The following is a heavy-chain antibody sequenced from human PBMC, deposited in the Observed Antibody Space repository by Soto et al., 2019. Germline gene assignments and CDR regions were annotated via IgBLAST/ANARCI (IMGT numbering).Heavy chain of an antibody. V-gene: IGHV4-39*01. CDR3: ARQPTTGDTDLWFDP. Sequence: SETLSLTCNVSGGSISTSRSYWAWIRQPPGKGLEWLANIFYSGSTYYNPSLASRVTVSVDTSKNEFSLKLRSVTAADTAVYYCARQPTTGDTDLWFDPWGQETLVTVSS. CDR1: GGSISTSRSY. CDR2: IFYSGST. J-gene: IGHJ5*02. D-gene: IGHD2-21*01.